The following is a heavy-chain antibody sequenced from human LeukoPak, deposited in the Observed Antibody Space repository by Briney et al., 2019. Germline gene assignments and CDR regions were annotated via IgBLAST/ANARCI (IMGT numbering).Heavy chain of an antibody. D-gene: IGHD6-6*01. CDR2: IYPDDSDT. Sequence: GEPLKISCKASGSISTNYWIGWVRQMPGKGLKWMGIIYPDDSDTRYSPSFQGQVTISADKSISTTFLQWSSRKASDTVMYYCATTSARGNPHYFDSWGQGTLVTVSS. J-gene: IGHJ4*02. CDR3: ATTSARGNPHYFDS. V-gene: IGHV5-51*01. CDR1: GSISTNYW.